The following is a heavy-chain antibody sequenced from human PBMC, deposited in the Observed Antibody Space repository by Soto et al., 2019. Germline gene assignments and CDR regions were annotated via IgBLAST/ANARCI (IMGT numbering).Heavy chain of an antibody. J-gene: IGHJ6*02. CDR2: IYYSGST. Sequence: SETLSLTCTVSGGSISSGGYYWSWIRQHPGKGLELIGYIYYSGSTYYNPSLKSRVTISVDTSKNQFSLKLSSVTAADTAVYYCARVAYDYVWGSFGYGMDVWGQGTTVTVSS. V-gene: IGHV4-31*03. CDR3: ARVAYDYVWGSFGYGMDV. D-gene: IGHD3-16*01. CDR1: GGSISSGGYY.